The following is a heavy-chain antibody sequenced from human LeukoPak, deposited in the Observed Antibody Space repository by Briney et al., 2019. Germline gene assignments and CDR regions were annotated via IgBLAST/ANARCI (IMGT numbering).Heavy chain of an antibody. CDR2: IIPIFGTA. J-gene: IGHJ6*02. CDR3: ARGGYCTNGVCPKPYYYYYSMDV. Sequence: SVKVSCKASGGTFSSYAISWVRQAPGQGLEWMGGIIPIFGTANYAQKFQGRVTITADESTSTAYMELSSLRSEDTAVYYCARGGYCTNGVCPKPYYYYYSMDVWGQGTTVTVSS. CDR1: GGTFSSYA. V-gene: IGHV1-69*13. D-gene: IGHD2-8*01.